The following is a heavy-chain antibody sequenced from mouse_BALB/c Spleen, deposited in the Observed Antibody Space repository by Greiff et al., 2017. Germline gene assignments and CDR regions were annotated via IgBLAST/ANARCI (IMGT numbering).Heavy chain of an antibody. V-gene: IGHV15-2*02. Sequence: VQLQESGSELRRPGASGKLSCKDFGSDVFPIAFMSGVRQKPGHGLEWIGDILPSSGRSIYGVKFEDKATLDADTVSNTAYLELNSLTSEDSAIYYCARRGRYGYAMDYWGQGTSVTVSS. J-gene: IGHJ4*01. D-gene: IGHD2-14*01. CDR3: ARRGRYGYAMDY. CDR1: GSDVFPIAF. CDR2: ILPSSGRS.